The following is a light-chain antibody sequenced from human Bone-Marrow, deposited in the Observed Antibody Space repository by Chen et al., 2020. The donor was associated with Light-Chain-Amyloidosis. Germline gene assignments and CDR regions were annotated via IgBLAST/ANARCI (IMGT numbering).Light chain of an antibody. CDR1: QTISSNY. Sequence: EIVLTQSPGTLSLSPGEGANLSCRASQTISSNYLTWYQQKFGQAPRLLIYGSSSRATGIPDRFTGRGSGTDFTLTINRLEPEDFAMYYCQQNGTSPLTFGGGTKVEIK. J-gene: IGKJ4*01. CDR3: QQNGTSPLT. V-gene: IGKV3-20*01. CDR2: GSS.